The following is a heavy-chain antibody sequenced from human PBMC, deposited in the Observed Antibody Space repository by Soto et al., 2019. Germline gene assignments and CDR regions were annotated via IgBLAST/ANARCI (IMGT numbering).Heavy chain of an antibody. CDR1: GYSFTSYA. CDR3: ARAVAVPADFDY. CDR2: INAGNGNT. J-gene: IGHJ4*02. V-gene: IGHV1-3*01. D-gene: IGHD6-19*01. Sequence: GASVKVSCKASGYSFTSYAMHWVRQAPGQGLEWMGWINAGNGNTKYSQKFQGRVTITRDTSASTAYMELSSLRSEDTALYYCARAVAVPADFDYWGQGTLVTV.